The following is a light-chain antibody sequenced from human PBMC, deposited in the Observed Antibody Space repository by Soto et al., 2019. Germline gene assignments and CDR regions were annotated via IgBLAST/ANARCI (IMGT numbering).Light chain of an antibody. CDR1: SSDVGGYNY. Sequence: QSALTQPASVSGSPGQSITISCTGTSSDVGGYNYVSWYQQHPGKAPKLMIYDVSNRPSGVSNRFSGSKSANTASLTISGLHAEDEADYYCSSYTSSSTRVFGTRTKLTVL. CDR2: DVS. CDR3: SSYTSSSTRV. J-gene: IGLJ1*01. V-gene: IGLV2-14*01.